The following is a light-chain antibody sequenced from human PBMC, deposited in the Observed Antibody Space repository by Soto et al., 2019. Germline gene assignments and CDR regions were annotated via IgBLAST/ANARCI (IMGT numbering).Light chain of an antibody. V-gene: IGKV3-15*01. CDR3: QKYNNWWT. Sequence: EIVMTQSPATLSVSPGERATLSCRASQSVSNNLAWYQKKPGQAPQLLIYGASTRATGIPARFSGSGSGTEFTLTISSLQSEDFAFYYCQKYNNWWTFGQGTSVDIQ. CDR2: GAS. CDR1: QSVSNN. J-gene: IGKJ1*01.